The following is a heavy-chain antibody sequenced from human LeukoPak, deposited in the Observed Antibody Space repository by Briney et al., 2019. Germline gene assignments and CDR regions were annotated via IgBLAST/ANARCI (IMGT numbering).Heavy chain of an antibody. CDR3: ARVYVDTAMYDY. D-gene: IGHD5-18*01. CDR1: GGSISSYY. J-gene: IGHJ4*02. V-gene: IGHV4-59*01. Sequence: SETLSLTCTVSGGSISSYYWSWIRQPPGKGLEWIGYIYYSGSTNYNPSLKSRVTISVDTSKNQFSLKLSSVTAADTAVYYCARVYVDTAMYDYWGQGTLVTVSS. CDR2: IYYSGST.